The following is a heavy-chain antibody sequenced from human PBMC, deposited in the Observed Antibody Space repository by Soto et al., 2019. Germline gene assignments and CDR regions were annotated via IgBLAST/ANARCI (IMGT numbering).Heavy chain of an antibody. CDR1: GYTFTSYG. Sequence: GASVKVSCKASGYTFTSYGISWVRQAPGQGLEWMGWISAYNGNTNYAQKLQGRVTMTTDTSTSTAYMELRSLRSDDTAVYYCARDRNYEFWSGYYIVSYYGMDVWGQGTTVTVS. V-gene: IGHV1-18*04. D-gene: IGHD3-3*01. J-gene: IGHJ6*02. CDR2: ISAYNGNT. CDR3: ARDRNYEFWSGYYIVSYYGMDV.